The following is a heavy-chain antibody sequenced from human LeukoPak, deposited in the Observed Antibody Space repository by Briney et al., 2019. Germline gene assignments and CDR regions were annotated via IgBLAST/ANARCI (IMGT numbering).Heavy chain of an antibody. Sequence: PGGSLRLSCAASGFTFDDYAMHWVRQAPGKGLEWVSLISGDGGSTYYADSVKGRFTISRDNSKNSLYLQVNSLRTEDTALYYCAKGLAIAAAGTSLGYWGQGTLVTVSS. CDR1: GFTFDDYA. CDR2: ISGDGGST. J-gene: IGHJ4*02. CDR3: AKGLAIAAAGTSLGY. V-gene: IGHV3-43*02. D-gene: IGHD6-13*01.